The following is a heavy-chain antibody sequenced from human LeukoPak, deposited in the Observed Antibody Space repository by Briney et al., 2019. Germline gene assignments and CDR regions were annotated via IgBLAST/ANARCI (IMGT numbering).Heavy chain of an antibody. CDR3: AREWSIAARFFDY. CDR2: ISAYNGNT. D-gene: IGHD6-6*01. CDR1: GYTFSNYG. J-gene: IGHJ4*02. V-gene: IGHV1-18*01. Sequence: GASVKVSCKASGYTFSNYGITWVRQAPGQGLERMGWISAYNGNTNYAQKFQGRLTLTTDTSTNTAYMDLRSLRSDDTAVYYCAREWSIAARFFDYWGQGTLVTVSS.